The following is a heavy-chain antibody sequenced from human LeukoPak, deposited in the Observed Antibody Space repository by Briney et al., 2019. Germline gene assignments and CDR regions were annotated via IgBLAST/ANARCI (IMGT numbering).Heavy chain of an antibody. CDR2: VSSSGSTI. CDR1: GFTFSSYE. D-gene: IGHD2-15*01. V-gene: IGHV3-48*03. Sequence: GGSLRLSCAASGFTFSSYEMNWVRQAPGKGLEWVSYVSSSGSTIYYADSVKGRFTISRDNAKNSLYLQMNSLRAEDTAVYYCARDLSGRKVVAARTGVDWGQGTLVTVSS. CDR3: ARDLSGRKVVAARTGVD. J-gene: IGHJ4*02.